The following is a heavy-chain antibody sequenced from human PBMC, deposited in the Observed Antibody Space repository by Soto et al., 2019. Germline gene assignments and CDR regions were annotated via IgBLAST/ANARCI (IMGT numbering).Heavy chain of an antibody. D-gene: IGHD3-3*01. V-gene: IGHV4-4*02. CDR1: GASVNDNDW. CDR3: ARDHRFGDNWAFDY. J-gene: IGHJ4*02. CDR2: ISPGGNI. Sequence: QVQLQESGPGLVKPSGTLSLTCAVSGASVNDNDWWNCVRQPPGKGLEWIGEISPGGNINYNPSLKSRVTISMDKSNNQFSLNLFSVTAADTAIYYCARDHRFGDNWAFDYWGQGALVAVSS.